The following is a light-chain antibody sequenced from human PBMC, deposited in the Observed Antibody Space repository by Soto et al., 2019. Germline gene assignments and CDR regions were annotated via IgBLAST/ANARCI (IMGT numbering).Light chain of an antibody. V-gene: IGKV3-20*01. J-gene: IGKJ5*01. CDR3: QQYGSSLSIT. CDR1: QSVSSSY. Sequence: EIVLTQSPGTLSLSPGERVTLSCRASQSVSSSYLAWCQQKPGQAPRLLIYGASSRATGIPDRFSGSGSGTDFTLTISRLEPEDFAVYYCQQYGSSLSITFGQGTRLEIK. CDR2: GAS.